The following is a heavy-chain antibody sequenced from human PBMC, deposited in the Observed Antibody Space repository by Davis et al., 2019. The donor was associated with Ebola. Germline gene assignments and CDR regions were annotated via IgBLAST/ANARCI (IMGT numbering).Heavy chain of an antibody. Sequence: PGGSLRLSCAASGFTFSSYAMSWVRQAPGKGLEWVSAISGSGGSTYYADSVKGRFTISRHNSKNTLYLQMNSLRAEDTAVYYCARDGGYCTNGVCPRDGMDVWGQGTTVTVSS. V-gene: IGHV3-23*01. J-gene: IGHJ6*02. D-gene: IGHD2-8*01. CDR3: ARDGGYCTNGVCPRDGMDV. CDR2: ISGSGGST. CDR1: GFTFSSYA.